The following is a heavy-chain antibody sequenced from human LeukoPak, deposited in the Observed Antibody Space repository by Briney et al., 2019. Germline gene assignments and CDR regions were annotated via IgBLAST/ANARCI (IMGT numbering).Heavy chain of an antibody. CDR2: ISWNSGSI. V-gene: IGHV3-9*03. J-gene: IGHJ3*02. CDR3: AKDMGGSGSSSYAFDI. CDR1: GFTFDDYA. D-gene: IGHD3-10*01. Sequence: GRSLRLSCAASGFTFDDYAMHWVRQAPGKGLEWVSGISWNSGSIGYADSVKGRFTISRDNAKNSLYLQMNSLRAEDMALYYCAKDMGGSGSSSYAFDIWGQGTMVTVSS.